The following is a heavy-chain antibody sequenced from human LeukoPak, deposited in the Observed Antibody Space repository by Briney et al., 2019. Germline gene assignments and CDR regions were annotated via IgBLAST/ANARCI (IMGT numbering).Heavy chain of an antibody. Sequence: PSETLSRTCAVSGGSISSSNWWSWVRQPPGKGLEWIGEIYHSGSTNYNPSLKSRVTISVDTSKNQFSLKLSSVTAADTAVYYCARGNPYDPTTRVWFDPWGQGTLVTVSS. D-gene: IGHD1-1*01. J-gene: IGHJ5*02. CDR3: ARGNPYDPTTRVWFDP. CDR1: GGSISSSNW. CDR2: IYHSGST. V-gene: IGHV4-4*02.